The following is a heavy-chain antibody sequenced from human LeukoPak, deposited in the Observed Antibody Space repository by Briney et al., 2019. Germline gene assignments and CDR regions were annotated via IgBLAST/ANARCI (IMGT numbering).Heavy chain of an antibody. D-gene: IGHD1-26*01. CDR1: GGSISSGSYY. V-gene: IGHV4-61*02. CDR2: IYTSGST. J-gene: IGHJ4*02. Sequence: SETLSLTCTVSGGSISSGSYYWSWIRQPAGKGLEWIGRIYTSGSTTYNSSLKSRVTISLDTSKIHFSLRLSSVTAADTAVYYCARDREVGATGYYFDYWGQGTLVTVSS. CDR3: ARDREVGATGYYFDY.